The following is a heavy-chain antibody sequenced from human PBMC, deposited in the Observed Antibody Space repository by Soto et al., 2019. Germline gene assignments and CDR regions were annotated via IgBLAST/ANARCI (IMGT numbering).Heavy chain of an antibody. Sequence: QVQLQESGPGLVKPSQTLSLTCTVSGGSISSGDYYWSWIRQPPGKGLEWIGYIFYSGSTYYNPSHKSRVTLSVAASKGQFALMPRSLTAADTAVDYCSGWLGHGPHFDYWGQRTLVTVSS. V-gene: IGHV4-30-4*01. D-gene: IGHD2-15*01. J-gene: IGHJ4*02. CDR3: SGWLGHGPHFDY. CDR1: GGSISSGDYY. CDR2: IFYSGST.